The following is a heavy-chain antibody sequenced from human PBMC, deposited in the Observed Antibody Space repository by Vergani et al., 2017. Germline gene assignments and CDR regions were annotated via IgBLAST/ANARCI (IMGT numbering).Heavy chain of an antibody. CDR3: ARGGFQMAAGPTHFDY. CDR2: IYYSWST. V-gene: IGHV4-31*03. J-gene: IGHJ4*02. Sequence: QVQLQESGPGLVKPSQPLSLTCTVSGGSIRSGGYYWSWIRQHPGKGLEWIGYIYYSWSTYYNPSLKRRVTISVATSKNQFSLQLSSVTAADTAVYYCARGGFQMAAGPTHFDYWGQGTLVTVSS. D-gene: IGHD6-13*01. CDR1: GGSIRSGGYY.